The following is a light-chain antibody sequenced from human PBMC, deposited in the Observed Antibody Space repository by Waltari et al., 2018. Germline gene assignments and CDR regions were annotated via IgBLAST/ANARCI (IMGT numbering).Light chain of an antibody. CDR2: DVS. CDR1: SCDVGGYHY. J-gene: IGLJ3*02. Sequence: QSALTQPASVSGSPGQSITISCTGTSCDVGGYHYVSWYQQHPGKAPKLMIYDVSNRPSGLSNRFSGSKSGNTASLTISGLQAEDEADYYCSSYTSSNTWVFGGGTKLTVL. CDR3: SSYTSSNTWV. V-gene: IGLV2-14*03.